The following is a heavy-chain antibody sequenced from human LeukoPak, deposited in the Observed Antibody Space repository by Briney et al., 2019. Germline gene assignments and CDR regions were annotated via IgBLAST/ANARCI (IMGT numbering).Heavy chain of an antibody. CDR2: IIPIFGTA. CDR3: ARDQFGGDCYSL. Sequence: ASVKVSCKASGGTFSSYAISWVRQAPGQWLEWMGGIIPIFGTANYAQKFQGRVTITADESTSTAYMELSSLRSEDTAVYYCARDQFGGDCYSLWGQGTLVTVSS. J-gene: IGHJ4*02. CDR1: GGTFSSYA. V-gene: IGHV1-69*13. D-gene: IGHD2-21*02.